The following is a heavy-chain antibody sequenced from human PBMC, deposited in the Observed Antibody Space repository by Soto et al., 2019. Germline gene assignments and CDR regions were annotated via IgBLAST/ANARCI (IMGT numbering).Heavy chain of an antibody. V-gene: IGHV3-30*18. D-gene: IGHD4-17*01. CDR3: AKVPGSYGDYGGHFDY. CDR2: ISYDGSNK. J-gene: IGHJ4*02. CDR1: GFTFSSYG. Sequence: QVQLVESGGGVVQPGRSLRLSCAASGFTFSSYGMHWVRQAPGKGLEWVAVISYDGSNKYYADSVKDRFTISRDNSKNTLYLQMNSLRTEDTAVYYCAKVPGSYGDYGGHFDYWCQGTLVTVSS.